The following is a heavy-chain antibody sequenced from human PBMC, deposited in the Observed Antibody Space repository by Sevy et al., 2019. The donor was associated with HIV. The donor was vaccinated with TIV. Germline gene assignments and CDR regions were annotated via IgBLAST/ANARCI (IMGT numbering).Heavy chain of an antibody. CDR3: ARAPPVVVVPGAPSWFDP. CDR1: GGSFSGYY. CDR2: INHSGST. V-gene: IGHV4-34*01. D-gene: IGHD2-2*01. Sequence: SETLSLTCAVYGGSFSGYYWNWIRQTPGKGLEWIGEINHSGSTNYNPALKSRVTISVDTSKNQCPLRLNSVTAADTAVYYCARAPPVVVVPGAPSWFDPWGQGTLVTVSS. J-gene: IGHJ5*02.